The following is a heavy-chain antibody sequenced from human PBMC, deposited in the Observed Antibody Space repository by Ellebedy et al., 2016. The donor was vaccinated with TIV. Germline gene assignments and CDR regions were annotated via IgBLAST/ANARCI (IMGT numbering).Heavy chain of an antibody. Sequence: SETLSLXXTVSGGSISSYYWSWIRQPPGKGLEWIGYIYYSGSTNYNPSLKSRVTISVDTSKDQFSLKLSSVTAADTAVYYCASGEVVRGVIYYYYGMDVWGQGTTVTVSS. CDR2: IYYSGST. V-gene: IGHV4-59*01. D-gene: IGHD3-10*01. CDR3: ASGEVVRGVIYYYYGMDV. J-gene: IGHJ6*02. CDR1: GGSISSYY.